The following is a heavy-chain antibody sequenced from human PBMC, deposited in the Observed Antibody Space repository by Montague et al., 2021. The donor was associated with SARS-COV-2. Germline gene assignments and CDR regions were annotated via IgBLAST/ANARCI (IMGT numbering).Heavy chain of an antibody. CDR1: GGSISSGSYY. CDR2: IYTSGST. CDR3: ARVVGFDFDY. J-gene: IGHJ4*02. Sequence: TLSLTCTVSGGSISSGSYYWSWIRQPAGKGLGWIGRIYTSGSTNYNPSLKSRVTISVDTSKNQFSLKLSSVTAADTAVYYCARVVGFDFDYWGQGTLVTVSS. V-gene: IGHV4-61*02. D-gene: IGHD2-21*01.